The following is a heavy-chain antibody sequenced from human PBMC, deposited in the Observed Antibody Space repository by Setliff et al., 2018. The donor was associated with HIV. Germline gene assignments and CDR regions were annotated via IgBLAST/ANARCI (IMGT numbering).Heavy chain of an antibody. J-gene: IGHJ5*02. CDR1: GVTFSSNNYY. Sequence: SETLSLTCAVSGVTFSSNNYYWGWIRQPPGKGLEWIGTVFYSGSTSYSPPLKSRVTISVDTSKNQFSLKLSSVTAADTAVYYCATYADRESNRFDPWGQGSLVTVSS. V-gene: IGHV4-39*01. CDR3: ATYADRESNRFDP. D-gene: IGHD3-10*01. CDR2: VFYSGST.